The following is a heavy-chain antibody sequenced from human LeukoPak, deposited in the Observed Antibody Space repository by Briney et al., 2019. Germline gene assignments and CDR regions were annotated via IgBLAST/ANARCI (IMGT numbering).Heavy chain of an antibody. Sequence: GGSLRLSCAASGFTFSSYAMSWVRQAPGKGLEWVSAISGSGGSPYSADSVKGRFTISRDDSKNTLYLQMNSLRAEDTAVYYCAKLEVGVTRGGDYWGQGTLVTVSS. CDR1: GFTFSSYA. CDR2: ISGSGGSP. CDR3: AKLEVGVTRGGDY. V-gene: IGHV3-23*01. J-gene: IGHJ4*02. D-gene: IGHD1-26*01.